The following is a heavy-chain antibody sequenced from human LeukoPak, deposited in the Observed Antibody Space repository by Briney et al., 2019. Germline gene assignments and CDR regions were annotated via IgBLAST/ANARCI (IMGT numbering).Heavy chain of an antibody. D-gene: IGHD5-24*01. V-gene: IGHV3-23*01. CDR1: GFSFSSYA. Sequence: SGGSLRLSCAASGFSFSSYAMSWVRQAPGKGLEWVSAISASGGSTYYADSVKGRFTISRDNSKNTLYLQMNSLRVEDTALYYCARTGGRDGYGFDSWGQGTLVTVSP. CDR3: ARTGGRDGYGFDS. CDR2: ISASGGST. J-gene: IGHJ4*02.